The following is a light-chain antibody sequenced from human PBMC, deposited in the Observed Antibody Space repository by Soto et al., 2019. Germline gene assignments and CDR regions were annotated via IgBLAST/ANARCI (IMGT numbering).Light chain of an antibody. CDR2: GAS. V-gene: IGKV3-20*01. CDR3: QQYGSSSPTT. Sequence: EIVLTQSPGTLSLSPGEGATLSCRASQSVSSNYLAWYQQRPGQAPRLLIYGASTRATGIADRFSGGGSGTDFTLPISRLEPEDFAVYYCQQYGSSSPTTFGQGTRLEIE. CDR1: QSVSSNY. J-gene: IGKJ5*01.